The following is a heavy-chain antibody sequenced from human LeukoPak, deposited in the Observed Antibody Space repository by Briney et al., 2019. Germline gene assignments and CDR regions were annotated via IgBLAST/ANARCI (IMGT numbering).Heavy chain of an antibody. CDR3: ARDYYDTTGPLTY. CDR2: INSGATSE. Sequence: PGGSLRLSCTASGFIFSNFEMNWVRQSPGKGLQWVAYINSGATSEYYADSVKGRFTISRDNAKNSLYLQMNSLRAEDTAVYFCARDYYDTTGPLTYWGQGTLVTVSS. J-gene: IGHJ4*02. D-gene: IGHD3-22*01. CDR1: GFIFSNFE. V-gene: IGHV3-48*03.